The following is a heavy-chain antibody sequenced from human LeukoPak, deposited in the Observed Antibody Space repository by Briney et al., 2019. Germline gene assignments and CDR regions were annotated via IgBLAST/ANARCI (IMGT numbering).Heavy chain of an antibody. CDR3: AGWDGPTYFFDF. V-gene: IGHV5-51*01. Sequence: GESLKISCKGSGYTFSNYWIGWVRQMPGRGLEWMGIIYPGDSDTKYSPSFQGQVTFSADKSINTAYLQWRSLKASDTAMYYCAGWDGPTYFFDFWGQGTLVTVSS. J-gene: IGHJ4*02. D-gene: IGHD1-1*01. CDR1: GYTFSNYW. CDR2: IYPGDSDT.